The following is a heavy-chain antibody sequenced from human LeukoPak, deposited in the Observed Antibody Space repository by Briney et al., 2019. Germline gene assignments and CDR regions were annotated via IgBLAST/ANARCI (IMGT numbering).Heavy chain of an antibody. Sequence: GASVKVSCKASGYTFTSYDINWVRQATGQGLEWMGWMNPNSGNTGYAQRFQGRVTITRNTSISTAYMELSSLRSEDTAVYYCARSIAVAGLGDAFDIWGQGTMVTVSS. CDR3: ARSIAVAGLGDAFDI. J-gene: IGHJ3*02. CDR1: GYTFTSYD. V-gene: IGHV1-8*03. D-gene: IGHD6-19*01. CDR2: MNPNSGNT.